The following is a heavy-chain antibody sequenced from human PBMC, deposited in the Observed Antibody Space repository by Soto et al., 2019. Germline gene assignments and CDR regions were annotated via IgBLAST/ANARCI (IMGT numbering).Heavy chain of an antibody. CDR3: ARMFHCSGGTCPFDY. Sequence: SGPTLVNPTQTLTLTCTFSGFSLSTSGMRVSWIRQPPGKALEWLARIDWDDDKFYNTSLKTRLTISKDSSKNQVVLTMTNMDPVDTATYYCARMFHCSGGTCPFDYWGQGARVTVSS. CDR1: GFSLSTSGMR. D-gene: IGHD2-15*01. V-gene: IGHV2-70*04. CDR2: IDWDDDK. J-gene: IGHJ4*02.